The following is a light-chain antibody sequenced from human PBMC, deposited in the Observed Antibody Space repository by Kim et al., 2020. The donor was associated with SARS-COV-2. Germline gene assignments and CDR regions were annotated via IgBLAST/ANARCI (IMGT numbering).Light chain of an antibody. J-gene: IGKJ1*01. CDR2: GAS. Sequence: SPGERATLSCRASQSLTSSYLAWFQQKPGQAPRLLIYGASSRASGIPDRFSGSGSGTDFTLTISRLEPEDFAVYYCQQYGNSEWTFGQGTKVDIK. CDR3: QQYGNSEWT. CDR1: QSLTSSY. V-gene: IGKV3-20*01.